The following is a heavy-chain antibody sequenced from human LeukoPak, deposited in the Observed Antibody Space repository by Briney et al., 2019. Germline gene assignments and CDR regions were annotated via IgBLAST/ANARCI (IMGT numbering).Heavy chain of an antibody. V-gene: IGHV1-2*02. Sequence: ASVKVSCKASGYTFTGYYMHWVRQAPGQGLEWMGWINPNSGGTNYAQKFQGRVTMTGDTSISTAYMELSRLRSDDTAVYYCASGPVWFGELLRDYWGQGTLVTVSS. CDR2: INPNSGGT. CDR3: ASGPVWFGELLRDY. J-gene: IGHJ4*02. CDR1: GYTFTGYY. D-gene: IGHD3-10*01.